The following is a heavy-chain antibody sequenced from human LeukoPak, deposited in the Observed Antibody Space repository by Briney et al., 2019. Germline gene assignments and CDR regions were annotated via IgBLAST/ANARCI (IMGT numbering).Heavy chain of an antibody. CDR3: TGKPAAKRDYYYYYMDV. V-gene: IGHV1-24*01. CDR2: FDPEDGET. D-gene: IGHD2-2*01. J-gene: IGHJ6*03. Sequence: ASVKVSCKVSGYTLTELSMHWVRQAPGKGLEWMGGFDPEDGETIYAQKFQGRVTMTEDTSTDTAYMELSSLRSEDTAVYYCTGKPAAKRDYYYYYMDVWGKGTTVTVSS. CDR1: GYTLTELS.